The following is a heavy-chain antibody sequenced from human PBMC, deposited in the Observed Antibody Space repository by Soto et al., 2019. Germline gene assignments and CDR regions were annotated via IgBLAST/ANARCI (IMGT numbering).Heavy chain of an antibody. CDR2: ISYDGSNK. CDR3: ARGGMIVVVIYGMDV. CDR1: GFAFSSYA. V-gene: IGHV3-30-3*01. J-gene: IGHJ6*02. Sequence: LRLSCAASGFAFSSYAMHWVRQAPGKGLEWVAVISYDGSNKYYADSVKGRFTISRDNSKNTLYLQMNSLRAEDTAVYYCARGGMIVVVIYGMDVWGQGTTVTVS. D-gene: IGHD3-22*01.